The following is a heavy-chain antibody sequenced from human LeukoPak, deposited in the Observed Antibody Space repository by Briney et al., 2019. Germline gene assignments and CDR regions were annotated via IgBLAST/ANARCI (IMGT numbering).Heavy chain of an antibody. Sequence: PGGSLRLSCAASGFTFSSYGMHWVRQPPGKGLEWVAVIWYDGSNKYYADSVKGRFTISRDNSKNTLYLQMNSLRAEDTAVYYCARDSGPHYYDSSGYSPWGQGTLVTVSS. CDR1: GFTFSSYG. V-gene: IGHV3-33*01. CDR3: ARDSGPHYYDSSGYSP. CDR2: IWYDGSNK. J-gene: IGHJ5*02. D-gene: IGHD3-22*01.